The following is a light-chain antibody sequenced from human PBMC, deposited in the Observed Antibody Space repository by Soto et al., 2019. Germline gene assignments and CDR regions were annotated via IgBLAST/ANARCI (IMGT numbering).Light chain of an antibody. Sequence: EIVMTQSPATLSLSPGGRVTLSCRASQSVSSKLAWYQQKPGQAPRLLIYGASIRATDIPARFSGSGSGTEFTLTISRLQSEDFAIFYCQQYSNWPYTFGQGTKVDIK. CDR1: QSVSSK. CDR2: GAS. CDR3: QQYSNWPYT. V-gene: IGKV3-15*01. J-gene: IGKJ2*01.